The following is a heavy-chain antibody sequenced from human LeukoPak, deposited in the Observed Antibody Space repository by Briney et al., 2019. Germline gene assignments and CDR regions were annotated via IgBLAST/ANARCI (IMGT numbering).Heavy chain of an antibody. CDR2: INPNSGGT. CDR3: ASPHFWSGYYQAY. V-gene: IGHV1-2*02. D-gene: IGHD3-3*02. CDR1: GYTFTGYY. Sequence: ASVTVSCKASGYTFTGYYMHWVRQAPGQGLEWMGWINPNSGGTNYAQKFQGRVTMTRDTSISTAYMELSRLRSDDTAVAYCASPHFWSGYYQAYWSQGSLATVPS. J-gene: IGHJ4*02.